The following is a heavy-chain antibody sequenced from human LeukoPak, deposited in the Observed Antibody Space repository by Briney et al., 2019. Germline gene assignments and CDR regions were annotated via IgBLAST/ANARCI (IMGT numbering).Heavy chain of an antibody. Sequence: PGGSLRLSCAASGFAFSSYAMSWVRQAPGKGLEWVSAISGRGGSTYYADSVKGRFTISRDNSKNTLYLQMNSLRAEDTAVYYCARESRSSGWYPSVDYYYGMDVWGQGTTVTVSS. CDR1: GFAFSSYA. CDR3: ARESRSSGWYPSVDYYYGMDV. CDR2: ISGRGGST. V-gene: IGHV3-23*01. J-gene: IGHJ6*02. D-gene: IGHD6-19*01.